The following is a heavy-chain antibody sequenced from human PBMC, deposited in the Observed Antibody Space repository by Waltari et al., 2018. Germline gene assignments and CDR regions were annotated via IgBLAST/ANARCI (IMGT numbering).Heavy chain of an antibody. CDR2: ISKTITTI. J-gene: IGHJ4*02. CDR3: TRGFASGIHYY. D-gene: IGHD3-10*01. Sequence: EVQLLASGGGLVQPGGSLSLSCAASGFIFSSYSITWVRQAPGKGLECVSYISKTITTIHYADSVKGRFTISRDNAKNSVYLQMNSLRDEDTAMYYCTRGFASGIHYYWGQGTLVTVSS. CDR1: GFIFSSYS. V-gene: IGHV3-48*02.